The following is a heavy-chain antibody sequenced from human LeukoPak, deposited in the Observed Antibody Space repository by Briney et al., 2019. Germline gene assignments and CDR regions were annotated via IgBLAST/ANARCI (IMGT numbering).Heavy chain of an antibody. CDR2: MNTNSGNT. V-gene: IGHV1-8*01. CDR1: GYTFTTYA. Sequence: ASLRVSSKASGYTFTTYAINWVRQTPGHELEWMGWMNTNSGNTGYAQKFQGRVTMTRNTSMSTAYMELSSLRSEDTAVYYCARSGAVAGSWFDPWSQGTLVTVSS. J-gene: IGHJ5*02. CDR3: ARSGAVAGSWFDP. D-gene: IGHD6-19*01.